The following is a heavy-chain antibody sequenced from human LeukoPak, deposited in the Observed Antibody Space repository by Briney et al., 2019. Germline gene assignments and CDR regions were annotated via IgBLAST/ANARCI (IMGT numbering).Heavy chain of an antibody. CDR2: ISTSGSDI. CDR3: AREGTGRYYYYYYMDV. J-gene: IGHJ6*03. Sequence: GGSLRLSCVASGFTFSSYEMNWVRQAPGKGLEWVAYISTSGSDIYYADSVKGRFAISRDNAKNSLYLQMNSLSAEDTATYYCAREGTGRYYYYYYMDVWGKGTTVTISS. D-gene: IGHD1-1*01. CDR1: GFTFSSYE. V-gene: IGHV3-48*03.